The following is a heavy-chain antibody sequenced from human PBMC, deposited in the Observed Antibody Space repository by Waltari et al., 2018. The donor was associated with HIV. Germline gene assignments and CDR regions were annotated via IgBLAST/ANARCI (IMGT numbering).Heavy chain of an antibody. J-gene: IGHJ3*02. CDR3: AQQVAGTGGAFDI. Sequence: EVQLVESGGGLVQPGGSLRLSCAASGFTFSSYWLSWVRQAPGKGLEWVANIKQDGSEKYYVDSVKGRFTISRDNAKNSLYLQMNSLRAEDTAVYYCAQQVAGTGGAFDIWGQGTMVTVSS. D-gene: IGHD6-19*01. CDR2: IKQDGSEK. V-gene: IGHV3-7*02. CDR1: GFTFSSYW.